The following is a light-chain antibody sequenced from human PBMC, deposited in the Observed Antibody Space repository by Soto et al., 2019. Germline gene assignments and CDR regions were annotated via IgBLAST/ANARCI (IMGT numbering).Light chain of an antibody. Sequence: EVLMTQSPATLSVSPGERVTLSCRASQSININLAWYQQKPGQAHRVLIYGASSSASGIPDRFSGSGSGTDFTLTISRLEHDDFAFYYCQQYQNWPPLTFGGGTRVEIK. CDR3: QQYQNWPPLT. CDR2: GAS. J-gene: IGKJ4*01. CDR1: QSININ. V-gene: IGKV3D-15*01.